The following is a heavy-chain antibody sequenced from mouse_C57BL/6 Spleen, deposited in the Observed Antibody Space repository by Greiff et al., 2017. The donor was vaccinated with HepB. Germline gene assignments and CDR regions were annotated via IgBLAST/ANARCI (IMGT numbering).Heavy chain of an antibody. Sequence: EVQLVESGPGLVKPSQSLSLTCSVTGYSITSGYYWNWIRQFPGNKLEWMGYISYDGSNNYNPSLKNRISITRDTSKNQFFLKLNSVTTEDTATYYCARIPIDPAYWGQGTLVTVSA. D-gene: IGHD6-5*01. CDR1: GYSITSGYY. J-gene: IGHJ3*01. V-gene: IGHV3-6*01. CDR2: ISYDGSN. CDR3: ARIPIDPAY.